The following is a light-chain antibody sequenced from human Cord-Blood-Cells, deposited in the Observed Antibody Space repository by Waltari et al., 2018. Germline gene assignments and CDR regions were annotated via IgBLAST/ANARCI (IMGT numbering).Light chain of an antibody. Sequence: HSVLTQPPSASGTPGQRVTISCSGSSSHIGRNHVYSYQQLPGTAPKLLIYRDNQRPSGVPDRFSGSKSGTTASLAIGGLQSEDEADYYCAAWDDSLSGWVFGGGTKLTVL. CDR3: AAWDDSLSGWV. J-gene: IGLJ3*02. CDR2: RDN. V-gene: IGLV1-47*01. CDR1: SSHIGRNH.